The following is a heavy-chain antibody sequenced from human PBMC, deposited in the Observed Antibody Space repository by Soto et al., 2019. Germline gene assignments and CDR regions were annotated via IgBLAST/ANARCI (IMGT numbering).Heavy chain of an antibody. Sequence: QITLKESGPTLVKPTQTLTLTCTFSGFSLSSREMAVGWIRQPPGKALEWLALVYWDDDEIYSPSLNNRLTITKDTSKNQVVLMMPNMDPVDTGTYYCAHFNGSIRSPIEAFDVWGQGKTVTVSS. CDR1: GFSLSSREMA. V-gene: IGHV2-5*02. D-gene: IGHD3-10*01. J-gene: IGHJ3*01. CDR2: VYWDDDE. CDR3: AHFNGSIRSPIEAFDV.